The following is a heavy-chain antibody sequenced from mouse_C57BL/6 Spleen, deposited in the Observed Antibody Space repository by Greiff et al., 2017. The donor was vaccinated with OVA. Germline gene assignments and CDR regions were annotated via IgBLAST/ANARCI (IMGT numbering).Heavy chain of an antibody. Sequence: QVQLQQPGAELVKPGASVKLSCKASGYTFTSYWMQWVKQRPGQGLEWIGEIDPSDSYTNYNQKFKGKATLTVDTSSSTDYMQLSSLTSEDSAVYYCARSAGDYFDYWGQGTTLTVSS. CDR3: ARSAGDYFDY. CDR2: IDPSDSYT. J-gene: IGHJ2*01. V-gene: IGHV1-50*01. CDR1: GYTFTSYW.